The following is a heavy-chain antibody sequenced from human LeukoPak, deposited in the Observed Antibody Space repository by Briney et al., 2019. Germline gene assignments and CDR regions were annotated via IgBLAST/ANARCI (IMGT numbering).Heavy chain of an antibody. J-gene: IGHJ3*02. CDR3: ARDPYDSTAYGAFDI. CDR1: GFTFSTYW. CDR2: INQDGSG. V-gene: IGHV3-7*01. D-gene: IGHD3-22*01. Sequence: GGSLRLSCAASGFTFSTYWMTWVRQAPGKGLEWVVNINQDGSGEHVDSVKGRFTISRDNAKNSLYLQMNSLTAEDTAVYYCARDPYDSTAYGAFDIWGQGTMVTVSS.